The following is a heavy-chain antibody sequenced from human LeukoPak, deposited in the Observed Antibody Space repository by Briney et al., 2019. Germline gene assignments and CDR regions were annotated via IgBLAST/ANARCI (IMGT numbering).Heavy chain of an antibody. D-gene: IGHD5-18*01. CDR1: GLTFSDFW. Sequence: GGSLRLSCAASGLTFSDFWMHWVRQPPGKGLVWVALVKGDGRTTIYADSVKGRFTISRDNAKNTLYLQMNSLRADASGVYYCATGHSYGYDYWGQGVLVTVSS. CDR2: VKGDGRTT. V-gene: IGHV3-74*01. CDR3: ATGHSYGYDY. J-gene: IGHJ4*02.